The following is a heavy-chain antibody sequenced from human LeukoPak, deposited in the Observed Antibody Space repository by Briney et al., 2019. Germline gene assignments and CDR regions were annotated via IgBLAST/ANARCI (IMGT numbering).Heavy chain of an antibody. J-gene: IGHJ4*02. CDR1: GYTFTNYY. CDR2: INPNSGGT. V-gene: IGHV1-2*06. Sequence: ASVKVSCKTSGYTFTNYYMHWVRQAPGQGLEWMGRINPNSGGTNYARKFQGRVTMTRDTSISTAYMELSRLRSDDTAVYYCARGTAVAGRGLYGGRETLVTVSS. CDR3: ARGTAVAGRGLY. D-gene: IGHD6-19*01.